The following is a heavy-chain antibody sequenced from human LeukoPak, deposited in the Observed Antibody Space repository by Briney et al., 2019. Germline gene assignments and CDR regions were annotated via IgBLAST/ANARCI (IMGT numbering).Heavy chain of an antibody. V-gene: IGHV4-4*07. J-gene: IGHJ4*02. Sequence: PSETLSLTCTVSGGSISRYYWSWVRPPAGKRLEGIARIYTSGRTNYNPSLKSRVTISVDKSKNQFSLKLSSVTAADTAVYYCARDRHSSSWYEIDYWGQGTLVTVSS. CDR2: IYTSGRT. CDR3: ARDRHSSSWYEIDY. CDR1: GGSISRYY. D-gene: IGHD6-13*01.